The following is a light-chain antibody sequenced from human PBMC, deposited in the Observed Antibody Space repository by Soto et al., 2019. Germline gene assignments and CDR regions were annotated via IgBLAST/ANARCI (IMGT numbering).Light chain of an antibody. CDR2: EVS. J-gene: IGLJ1*01. Sequence: QSFLNQPASVSGSPGQSITISCTGTSSDVGGYNYVSWYQQYPDKAPKLMIFEVSNRPSGVSDRFSGSKSGNTASLTISGLQAEDEADYYCSSYAGSNTPLYVFGTGTKVTVL. CDR1: SSDVGGYNY. V-gene: IGLV2-14*01. CDR3: SSYAGSNTPLYV.